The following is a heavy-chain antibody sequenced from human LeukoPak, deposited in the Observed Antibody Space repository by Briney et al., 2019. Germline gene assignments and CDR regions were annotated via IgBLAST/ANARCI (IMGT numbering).Heavy chain of an antibody. CDR2: ISAYNGNT. Sequence: ASGKVSCKASGYTFASYGISWVRHAPGQGLEWMGWISAYNGNTNYAQKLQGRVSMTTDTSTSTAYMELRGLSSYDTAGYYCARELDYCGQPTLATVSS. CDR3: ARELDY. CDR1: GYTFASYG. J-gene: IGHJ4*02. V-gene: IGHV1-18*01.